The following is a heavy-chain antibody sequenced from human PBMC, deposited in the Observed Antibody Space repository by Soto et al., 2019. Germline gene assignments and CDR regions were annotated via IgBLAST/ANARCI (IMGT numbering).Heavy chain of an antibody. Sequence: ASVKVSCKASGYTFTSYDINWVRQATGQGLERMGWMNPNSGNTGYAQKFQGRVTMTRNTSISTAYMELSSLRSEDTAVYYCARGLEVVPAARYYYYYMDVWGKGTTVTVSS. CDR2: MNPNSGNT. CDR1: GYTFTSYD. V-gene: IGHV1-8*01. J-gene: IGHJ6*03. D-gene: IGHD2-2*01. CDR3: ARGLEVVPAARYYYYYMDV.